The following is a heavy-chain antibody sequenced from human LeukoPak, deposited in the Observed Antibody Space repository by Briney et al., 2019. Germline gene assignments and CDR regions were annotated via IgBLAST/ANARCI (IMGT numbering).Heavy chain of an antibody. CDR2: INPSGGST. D-gene: IGHD6-13*01. Sequence: ASVKVSCKASGYTFTSYYMHWVRQAPGQGLEWMGIINPSGGSTSYAQKFQGRVTMTRDMSTSTVYMELSSLRSEDTAVYYCARDREAAAIDYWGQGTLVTVSS. CDR3: ARDREAAAIDY. V-gene: IGHV1-46*01. J-gene: IGHJ4*02. CDR1: GYTFTSYY.